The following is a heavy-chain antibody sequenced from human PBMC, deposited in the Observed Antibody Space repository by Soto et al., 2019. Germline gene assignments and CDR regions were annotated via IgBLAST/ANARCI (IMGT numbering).Heavy chain of an antibody. CDR1: GFTVSSNY. V-gene: IGHV3-53*01. CDR2: IYSGGST. D-gene: IGHD1-1*01. CDR3: ARGRYDPFYYYYYGMDV. J-gene: IGHJ6*02. Sequence: SCAASGFTVSSNYMRWVRQAPGKGLEWVSVIYSGGSTYYADSVKGRFTISRDNSKNTLYLQMNSLRAEDTAVYYCARGRYDPFYYYYYGMDVWGQGTTVTVSS.